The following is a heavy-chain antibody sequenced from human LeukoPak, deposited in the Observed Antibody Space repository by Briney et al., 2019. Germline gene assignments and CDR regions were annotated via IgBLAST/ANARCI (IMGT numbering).Heavy chain of an antibody. V-gene: IGHV3-21*01. J-gene: IGHJ4*02. CDR1: GFTFSSYS. Sequence: GGPLRLSCAASGFTFSSYSMNWVRQAPGKGLEWVSSISSSSSYIYYADSVKGRFTISRDNAKNSLYLQMNSLRAEDTAVYYCARDSRGYYDSSGYYSDYWGQGTLVTVSS. D-gene: IGHD3-22*01. CDR3: ARDSRGYYDSSGYYSDY. CDR2: ISSSSSYI.